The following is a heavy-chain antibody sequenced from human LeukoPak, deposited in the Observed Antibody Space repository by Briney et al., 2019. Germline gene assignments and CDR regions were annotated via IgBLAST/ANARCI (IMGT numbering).Heavy chain of an antibody. Sequence: GESLKISCKGSGYSFTSHWIGWVRQMPGKGLEWIGIIYPGDSDTRYSPSFQGQVTISADKSVSTAYLQWSSLKASDTAMYYCAGLDASTIYGSGRYWGQGTLVTVSS. CDR1: GYSFTSHW. V-gene: IGHV5-51*01. CDR3: AGLDASTIYGSGRY. D-gene: IGHD3-10*01. J-gene: IGHJ4*02. CDR2: IYPGDSDT.